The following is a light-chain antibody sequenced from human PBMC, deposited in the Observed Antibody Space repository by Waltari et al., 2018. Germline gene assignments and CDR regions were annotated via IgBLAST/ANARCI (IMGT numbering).Light chain of an antibody. V-gene: IGLV2-14*01. CDR2: EVS. CDR1: SSDVGTYTY. Sequence: QSALTQPASVSGSPGQSITISGTGTSSDVGTYTYVSWYQQHPDKAPKLMIYEVSYRPSGVSSRFSGSKSGNTASLTISGLQAEDEADYYCSLYISSSTYWVFGGGTKLTVL. J-gene: IGLJ3*02. CDR3: SLYISSSTYWV.